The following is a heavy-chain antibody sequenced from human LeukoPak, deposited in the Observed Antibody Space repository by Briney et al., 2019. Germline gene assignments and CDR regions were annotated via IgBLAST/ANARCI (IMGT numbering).Heavy chain of an antibody. J-gene: IGHJ4*02. Sequence: GASVKVSCKASGGSFSSYAISWVRQAPGQGLEWMGGIIPIFGTANYAQKFQGRVTITTDESTSTAYMELSSLRSEDTAVYYCARGNRRVFFGGGLDYWGQGTLVTVSS. CDR2: IIPIFGTA. V-gene: IGHV1-69*05. D-gene: IGHD3-3*01. CDR3: ARGNRRVFFGGGLDY. CDR1: GGSFSSYA.